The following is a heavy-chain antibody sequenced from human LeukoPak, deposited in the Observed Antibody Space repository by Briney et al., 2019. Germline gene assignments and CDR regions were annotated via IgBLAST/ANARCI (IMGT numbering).Heavy chain of an antibody. J-gene: IGHJ4*02. CDR2: INQDGREK. CDR3: ARAPGYYGDPFDY. V-gene: IGHV3-7*02. Sequence: GGSLRLSCAAYGFTFSGYWMSWVRQAPGKGLEWVADINQDGREKYCVDSVKGRFTISRDDAENSLYLQMNSLRVEDTAVYYCARAPGYYGDPFDYWGQGTLVTVSS. CDR1: GFTFSGYW. D-gene: IGHD4-17*01.